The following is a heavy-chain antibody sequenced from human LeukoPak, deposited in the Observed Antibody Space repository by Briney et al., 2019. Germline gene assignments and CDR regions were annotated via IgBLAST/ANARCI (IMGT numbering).Heavy chain of an antibody. D-gene: IGHD6-13*01. J-gene: IGHJ6*03. V-gene: IGHV3-23*01. CDR1: GFTFSSYA. Sequence: GGSLRLSCAASGFTFSSYAMSWVRQAPGKGLEWVPAISGSGGSTYYADSVKGRFTISRDNSKNTLSLQMNSLRAEDTAVYYCAKSAIAAAGNYYYYYMDVWGKGTTVTVSS. CDR3: AKSAIAAAGNYYYYYMDV. CDR2: ISGSGGST.